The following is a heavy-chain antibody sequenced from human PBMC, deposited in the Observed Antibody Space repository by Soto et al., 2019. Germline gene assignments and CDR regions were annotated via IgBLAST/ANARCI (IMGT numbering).Heavy chain of an antibody. CDR3: ARPYSSSWYGMGY. CDR2: INPDGGVT. V-gene: IGHV1-46*03. Sequence: QVQLVQSGTEVKKPGASVKVSCKASGYTFIKSFIHCVRQAPGQGLEWMAIINPDGGVTTYAQKLRGRVTVTRDTSTSTVYMEVNSLTSEDTAVYYCARPYSSSWYGMGYWGQGTLVTVSS. D-gene: IGHD6-13*01. J-gene: IGHJ4*02. CDR1: GYTFIKSF.